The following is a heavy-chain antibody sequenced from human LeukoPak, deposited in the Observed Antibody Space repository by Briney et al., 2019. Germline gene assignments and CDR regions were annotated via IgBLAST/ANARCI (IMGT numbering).Heavy chain of an antibody. CDR3: ARDKSSSWYGGVYYFDY. V-gene: IGHV4-59*12. J-gene: IGHJ4*02. CDR1: GGSITTYY. CDR2: IYYNRGT. Sequence: SETLSLTCTVSGGSITTYYWSWIRQPPGKGLEWIGYIYYNRGTIYNPSLKSRVTMSIDTSKRQLSLRVNSVTAADTAVYYCARDKSSSWYGGVYYFDYWGQGTLVTVSS. D-gene: IGHD6-13*01.